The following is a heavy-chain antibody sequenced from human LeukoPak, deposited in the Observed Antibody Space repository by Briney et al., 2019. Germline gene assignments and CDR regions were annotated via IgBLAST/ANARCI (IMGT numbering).Heavy chain of an antibody. CDR2: INHSGST. V-gene: IGHV4-39*07. D-gene: IGHD3-10*01. Sequence: SETLSLTCTVSGGSISSGGYSWSWIRQPPGKGLEWIGEINHSGSTNYNPSLKSRVTISVDTSKNQFSLKLSSVTAADTAVYYCARPRITLSPQDAFDIWGQGTMVTVSS. CDR1: GGSISSGGYS. CDR3: ARPRITLSPQDAFDI. J-gene: IGHJ3*02.